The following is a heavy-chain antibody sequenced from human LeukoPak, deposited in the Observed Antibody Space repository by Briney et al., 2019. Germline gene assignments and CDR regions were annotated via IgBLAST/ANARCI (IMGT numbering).Heavy chain of an antibody. CDR3: ARVISGTQVALDY. J-gene: IGHJ4*02. Sequence: PSETLSLTCTVSGVSIISYYWSWIRQPAGKGLEWIGRTYVRSTNYNPSLKSRVTMSVDTSKNQFSLRLSSVTAADTAVYYCARVISGTQVALDYWGQGALVTVSS. D-gene: IGHD1-20*01. CDR2: TYVRST. CDR1: GVSIISYY. V-gene: IGHV4-4*07.